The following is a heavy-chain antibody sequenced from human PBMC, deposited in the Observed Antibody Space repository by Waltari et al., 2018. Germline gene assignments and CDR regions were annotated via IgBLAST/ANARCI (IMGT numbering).Heavy chain of an antibody. CDR2: IYYSGST. CDR3: ARLAVAGTLALDY. J-gene: IGHJ4*02. Sequence: QLQLQESGPGLVKPSETLSLTCTVSGGSISSSSYYWGWIRQPPGKGLEWIVSIYYSGSTYYNPSLKSRVTISVDTSKNQFSLKLSSVTAADTAVYYCARLAVAGTLALDYWGQGTLVTVSS. CDR1: GGSISSSSYY. V-gene: IGHV4-39*01. D-gene: IGHD6-19*01.